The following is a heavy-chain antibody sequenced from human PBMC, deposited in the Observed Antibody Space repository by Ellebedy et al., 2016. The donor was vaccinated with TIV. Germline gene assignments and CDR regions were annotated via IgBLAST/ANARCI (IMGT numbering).Heavy chain of an antibody. Sequence: ASVKVSXKASGYRFTGYYIYWVRQAPGQGLEWVGWINPHSGDTNYAQRFQGRVTMTRDTSTSTVYMDLSSLRSDDTAVYYCATWGTGQVDDALDIWGQGTMVTVSS. D-gene: IGHD1-1*01. CDR1: GYRFTGYY. V-gene: IGHV1-2*02. J-gene: IGHJ3*02. CDR3: ATWGTGQVDDALDI. CDR2: INPHSGDT.